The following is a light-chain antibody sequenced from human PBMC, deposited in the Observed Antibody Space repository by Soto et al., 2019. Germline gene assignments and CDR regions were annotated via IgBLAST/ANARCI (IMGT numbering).Light chain of an antibody. CDR2: SYN. CDR3: AKWDDSLSGWV. V-gene: IGLV1-47*02. CDR1: NYNIGSNF. Sequence: QSVLTQPPSASGTPGQRVTISCSGTNYNIGSNFVYWYQHLPGTTPKLLVFSYNQRPSGVPDRFSGSKSGSSDSLAISGLRSEDEDDYYCAKWDDSLSGWVFGGGTQLTV. J-gene: IGLJ3*02.